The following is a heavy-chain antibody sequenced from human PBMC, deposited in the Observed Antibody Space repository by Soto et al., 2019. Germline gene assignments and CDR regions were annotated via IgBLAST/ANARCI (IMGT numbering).Heavy chain of an antibody. CDR2: ISWDSSST. V-gene: IGHV3-43*01. Sequence: SGGSLRLSCAASGLRLHVYTRHWVRQAPGKGLEWVSLISWDSSSTFYADSVMGRFTTARDNSKNSLDLQMSRLTPDDSGFYFCAAQKRGAWGDFFDSWGRGTRVTVSS. D-gene: IGHD1-26*01. CDR1: GLRLHVYT. J-gene: IGHJ4*02. CDR3: AAQKRGAWGDFFDS.